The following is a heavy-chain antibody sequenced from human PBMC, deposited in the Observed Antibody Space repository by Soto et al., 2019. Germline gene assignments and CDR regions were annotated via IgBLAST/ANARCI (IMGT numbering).Heavy chain of an antibody. Sequence: GASVKVSCKASGGTFSTYTFSWVRQAPGQGLEWMGRIIPIFGTPYYAQKFQGRVTITADKPTSTVYMELSSLRSDDTAVYFCARGLECRGYCLDKPTWFAPWGQGTLVTVSS. CDR2: IIPIFGTP. V-gene: IGHV1-69*06. CDR3: ARGLECRGYCLDKPTWFAP. D-gene: IGHD2-15*01. CDR1: GGTFSTYT. J-gene: IGHJ5*02.